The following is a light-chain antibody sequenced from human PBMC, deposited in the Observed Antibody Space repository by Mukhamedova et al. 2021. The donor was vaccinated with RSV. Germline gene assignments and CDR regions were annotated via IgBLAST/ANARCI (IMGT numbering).Light chain of an antibody. CDR3: NSRDSSGDHYV. CDR2: GKN. J-gene: IGLJ1*01. V-gene: IGLV3-19*01. Sequence: VIYGKNNRPSGIPDRFSGSSSGNTASLTLTGAQAEDEADYYCNSRDSSGDHYVFGTGTKVTVL.